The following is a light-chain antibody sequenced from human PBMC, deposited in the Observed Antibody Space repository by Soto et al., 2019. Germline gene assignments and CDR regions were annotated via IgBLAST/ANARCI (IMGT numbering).Light chain of an antibody. J-gene: IGKJ3*01. CDR3: QQANSFPFT. CDR1: QIINKW. V-gene: IGKV1-12*02. Sequence: DIQMTQSPSSVSASVGDSVPITCLASQIINKWLAWYQQKPGKAPTLLIYGASTLQSGVPYRCSGNGSGTDFTLTLRGLHPEDVASDYFQQANSFPFTFGPGTKVDI. CDR2: GAS.